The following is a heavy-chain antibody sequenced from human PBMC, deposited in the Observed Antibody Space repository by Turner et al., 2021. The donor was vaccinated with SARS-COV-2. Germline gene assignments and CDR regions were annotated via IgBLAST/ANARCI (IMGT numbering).Heavy chain of an antibody. D-gene: IGHD1-1*01. J-gene: IGHJ6*02. Sequence: EVQLVESGGGLVQPGGSLRLSCAASGFTFSRYWMSWVRQAPGKGLEWVANIKQDESEKYYVDSVKVRFTISRDNAKNSLYLQMNSLRAEDTAVYYCARDHGYRAQVGYYGMGVWGQGTTVTVSS. CDR2: IKQDESEK. V-gene: IGHV3-7*01. CDR3: ARDHGYRAQVGYYGMGV. CDR1: GFTFSRYW.